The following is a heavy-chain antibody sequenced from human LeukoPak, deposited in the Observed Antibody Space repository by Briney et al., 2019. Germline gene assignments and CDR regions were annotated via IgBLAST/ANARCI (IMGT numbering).Heavy chain of an antibody. Sequence: GGSLRLSCAASGFTVSGDYMSWVRQAPGKGLEWVSVIYSGGSTYYADSVKGRFTISRDNSKNTLYLQMNSLRAEDTAVYYCAREKFSSGWSFDYWGQGTLVTVSS. J-gene: IGHJ4*02. CDR1: GFTVSGDY. D-gene: IGHD6-19*01. CDR2: IYSGGST. CDR3: AREKFSSGWSFDY. V-gene: IGHV3-66*01.